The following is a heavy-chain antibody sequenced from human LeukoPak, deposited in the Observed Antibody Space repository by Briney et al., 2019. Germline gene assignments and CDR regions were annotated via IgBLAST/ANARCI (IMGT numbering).Heavy chain of an antibody. CDR2: IVVGSGNT. V-gene: IGHV1-58*02. CDR3: AAAGNYYDSSGYYGEP. Sequence: SVKVSCKASGFTFTSSAMQWVRQARGQRLEWIGWIVVGSGNTNYAQKFQERVTITRDMSTSTAYMELSSLRSEDTAVYYCAAAGNYYDSSGYYGEPWGQGTLVTVSS. J-gene: IGHJ5*02. D-gene: IGHD3-22*01. CDR1: GFTFTSSA.